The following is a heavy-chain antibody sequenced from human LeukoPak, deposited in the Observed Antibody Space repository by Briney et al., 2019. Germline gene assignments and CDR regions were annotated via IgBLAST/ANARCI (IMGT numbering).Heavy chain of an antibody. Sequence: GESLKISCEGSGYSFTSYWSGGVRQIPGKVLELSWIIYPGDSDTRYSPSFQGQVTISAAKSISTAYLQWSRLKASDTDMYSCARSYGGYGVTYYFDYWGKGTMVTVSS. CDR1: GYSFTSYW. CDR3: ARSYGGYGVTYYFDY. V-gene: IGHV5-51*01. D-gene: IGHD5-12*01. J-gene: IGHJ4*02. CDR2: IYPGDSDT.